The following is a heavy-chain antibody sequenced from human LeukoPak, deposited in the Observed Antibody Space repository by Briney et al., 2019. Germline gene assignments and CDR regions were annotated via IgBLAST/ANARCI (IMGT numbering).Heavy chain of an antibody. CDR2: IHTSGST. Sequence: PSETLSLTCTVSGGSITSYYWSYIRQPAGKGLEWIGRIHTSGSTNYNHSLKSRVTMSVDTSKNQFSLKLSSVTAADTAIYYCAREFSGTSIAARVFDSWGQGTLVTVSS. J-gene: IGHJ4*02. V-gene: IGHV4-4*07. D-gene: IGHD6-6*01. CDR1: GGSITSYY. CDR3: AREFSGTSIAARVFDS.